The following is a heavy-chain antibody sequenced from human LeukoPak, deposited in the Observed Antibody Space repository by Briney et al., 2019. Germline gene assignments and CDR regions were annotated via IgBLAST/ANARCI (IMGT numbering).Heavy chain of an antibody. J-gene: IGHJ4*02. CDR3: AKDIRGSTSWYGLDY. V-gene: IGHV3-43D*03. D-gene: IGHD6-13*01. CDR1: GITFSSYS. CDR2: ISWDGGST. Sequence: GGSLRLSCAASGITFSSYSMNWVRQAPGKGLEWVSLISWDGGSTYYADSVKGRFTISRDNSKNSLYLQMNSLRAEDTALYYCAKDIRGSTSWYGLDYWGQGTLVTVSS.